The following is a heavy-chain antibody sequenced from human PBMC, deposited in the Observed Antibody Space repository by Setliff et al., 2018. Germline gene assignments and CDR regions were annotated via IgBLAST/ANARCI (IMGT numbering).Heavy chain of an antibody. CDR1: GGSIRSGSFY. D-gene: IGHD3-9*01. V-gene: IGHV4-61*02. Sequence: SETLSLTCTVSGGSIRSGSFYWSWIRQSAEKGLEWIGRVHASGSPNYNPSFKGRVTISLDTSTNQFSLNLNSVTAADTAVYYCAKERYFDWFFENWGQGTLVPSPQ. CDR2: VHASGSP. CDR3: AKERYFDWFFEN. J-gene: IGHJ4*02.